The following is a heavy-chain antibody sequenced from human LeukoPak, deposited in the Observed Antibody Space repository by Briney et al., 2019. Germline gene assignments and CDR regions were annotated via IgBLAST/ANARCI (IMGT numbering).Heavy chain of an antibody. J-gene: IGHJ5*02. Sequence: PSETLSLTCTVSGGSISSYYWSWIRQPPGKGLEWIGEINHSGSTNYNPSLKSRVTISVDTSKNQFSLKLSSVTAADTAVYYCARGQGPANTYQLLYRKYNWFDPWGQGTLVTVSS. CDR2: INHSGST. CDR1: GGSISSYY. D-gene: IGHD2-2*02. CDR3: ARGQGPANTYQLLYRKYNWFDP. V-gene: IGHV4-34*01.